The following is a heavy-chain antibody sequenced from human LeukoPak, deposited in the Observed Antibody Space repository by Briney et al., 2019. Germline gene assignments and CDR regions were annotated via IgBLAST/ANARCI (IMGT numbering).Heavy chain of an antibody. CDR2: ISYDGSNK. CDR1: GFTFSSYG. CDR3: AKDPRTYYYDSSGYYFDY. V-gene: IGHV3-30*18. J-gene: IGHJ4*02. D-gene: IGHD3-22*01. Sequence: GGSLRLSCAASGFTFSSYGMHWVHQAPGKGLEGVAVISYDGSNKYYADSVKGRFTISRDNSKNTLYLQMNILRAEDTAVYYCAKDPRTYYYDSSGYYFDYWGQGTLVTVSS.